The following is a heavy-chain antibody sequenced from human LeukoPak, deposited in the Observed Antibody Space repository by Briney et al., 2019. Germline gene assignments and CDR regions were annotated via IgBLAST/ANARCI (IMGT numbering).Heavy chain of an antibody. J-gene: IGHJ4*02. CDR2: FNPTNTNI. Sequence: GGSLRLSCAVSGFTFSTYNLTWVRQPPGKGLEWVSSFNPTNTNIYYADSLKGRFTISRDNAKNTLYLQMNSLRAEDTAVYYCARVGGIAAADPFDYWGQGTLVTVSS. V-gene: IGHV3-21*01. CDR3: ARVGGIAAADPFDY. D-gene: IGHD6-13*01. CDR1: GFTFSTYN.